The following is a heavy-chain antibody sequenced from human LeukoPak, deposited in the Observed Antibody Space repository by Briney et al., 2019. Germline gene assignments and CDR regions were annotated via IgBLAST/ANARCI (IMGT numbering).Heavy chain of an antibody. Sequence: SETLSLTCAVYGGSFSGYYWSWIRQPPGKGLEWIGEINHSGSTNYNPSLKSRVTISVDTSKNQFSLEVSSVTAADTAVYYCAREKNGNEPFDYWGQGTLVTVSS. CDR2: INHSGST. V-gene: IGHV4-34*01. D-gene: IGHD4-23*01. J-gene: IGHJ4*02. CDR1: GGSFSGYY. CDR3: AREKNGNEPFDY.